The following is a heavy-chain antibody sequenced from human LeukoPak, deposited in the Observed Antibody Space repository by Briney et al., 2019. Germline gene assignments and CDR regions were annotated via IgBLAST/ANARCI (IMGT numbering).Heavy chain of an antibody. Sequence: GESLKISCKGSGYSFTSYWIGWVRQMPGKGLEWMGIIYPGDSDTRYSPSFQGQVTISADKSISTAYLQWSSLKASDTAMYYCARLGLTPYYSYYMDVWGKGTTVTVSS. CDR2: IYPGDSDT. CDR3: ARLGLTPYYSYYMDV. V-gene: IGHV5-51*01. CDR1: GYSFTSYW. J-gene: IGHJ6*03. D-gene: IGHD1-14*01.